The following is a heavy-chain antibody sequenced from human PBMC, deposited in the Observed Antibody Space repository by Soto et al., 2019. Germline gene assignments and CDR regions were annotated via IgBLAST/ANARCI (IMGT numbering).Heavy chain of an antibody. V-gene: IGHV3-21*01. CDR1: GFTFSTHA. CDR2: ISSSGSFL. J-gene: IGHJ4*02. CDR3: ARDGKYHDF. D-gene: IGHD1-1*01. Sequence: EVQRVESGGGRVEPGGSLRLSCAASGFTFSTHAMVWVRQAPGKGLEWVSSISSSGSFLYYADSVEGRFTISRDDARNSVYLQMNSLRVDDTAVYYCARDGKYHDFWGQGTLVTVSS.